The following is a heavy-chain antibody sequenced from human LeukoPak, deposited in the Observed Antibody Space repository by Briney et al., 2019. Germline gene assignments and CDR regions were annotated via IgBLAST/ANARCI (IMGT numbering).Heavy chain of an antibody. D-gene: IGHD6-19*01. CDR3: ARLSDSSGWPRIDY. CDR2: INPNSGGT. J-gene: IGHJ4*02. V-gene: IGHV1-2*02. CDR1: GYTFTGYY. Sequence: ASVKVSCKASGYTFTGYYMHWVRQAPGQGLEWMGWINPNSGGTNYAQKFQGRVTMTRDTSISTAYMELSRLRSDDTAVYYCARLSDSSGWPRIDYWGQGTLVTVSS.